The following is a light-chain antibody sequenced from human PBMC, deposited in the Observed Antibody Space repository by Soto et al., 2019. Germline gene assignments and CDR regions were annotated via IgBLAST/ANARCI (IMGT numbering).Light chain of an antibody. Sequence: DIQMTQSPSTLSASVGDRVTITCRASQSVSTRLAWHQQKPGKAPKVLIYDASNLETGVPSRFSGSGSGREFTLTISSLQPDDFATYYCQQYNSYPWTFGQGTKVDI. V-gene: IGKV1-5*01. CDR2: DAS. J-gene: IGKJ1*01. CDR1: QSVSTR. CDR3: QQYNSYPWT.